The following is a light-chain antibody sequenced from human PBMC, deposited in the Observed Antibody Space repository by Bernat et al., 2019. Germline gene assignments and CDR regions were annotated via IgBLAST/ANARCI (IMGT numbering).Light chain of an antibody. CDR3: QQRSIWPPIT. J-gene: IGKJ5*01. CDR1: QSVDSY. CDR2: DAS. Sequence: EVVLTQSPATLSLSPGERATLPCRASQSVDSYLAWYQQKPGQAPRLLIYDASNRATGIPARFSGSGSGTDFTLTISSLEPEDVAVYYCQQRSIWPPITFGQGTRLDIK. V-gene: IGKV3-11*01.